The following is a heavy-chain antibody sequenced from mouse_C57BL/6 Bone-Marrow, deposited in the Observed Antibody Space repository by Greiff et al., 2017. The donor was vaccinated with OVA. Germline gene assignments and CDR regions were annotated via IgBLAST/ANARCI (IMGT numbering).Heavy chain of an antibody. J-gene: IGHJ1*03. CDR2: IYPGSGST. CDR1: GYTFTSYW. Sequence: VKLQQPGAELVKPGASVKMSCKASGYTFTSYWITWVKQRPGQGLEWIGDIYPGSGSTNYNEKFKSKATLTVDTSSSTAYMQLSSLTSEDSAVYYCARRDYGSTLWYFDVWGTGTTVTVSS. V-gene: IGHV1-55*01. CDR3: ARRDYGSTLWYFDV. D-gene: IGHD1-1*01.